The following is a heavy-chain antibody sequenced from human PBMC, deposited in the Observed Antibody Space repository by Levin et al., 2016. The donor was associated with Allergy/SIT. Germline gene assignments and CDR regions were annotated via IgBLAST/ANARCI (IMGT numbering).Heavy chain of an antibody. Sequence: WIRQPPGKGLEWVSYISSSSSTIYYADSVKGRFTISRDNAKNSLYLQMNSLRAEDTAVYYCARAGPFDIWGQGTMVTVSS. V-gene: IGHV3-48*01. J-gene: IGHJ3*02. CDR2: ISSSSSTI. CDR3: ARAGPFDI.